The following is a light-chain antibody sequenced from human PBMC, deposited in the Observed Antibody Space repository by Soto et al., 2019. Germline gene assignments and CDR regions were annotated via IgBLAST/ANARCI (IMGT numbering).Light chain of an antibody. J-gene: IGLJ1*01. V-gene: IGLV2-14*01. CDR1: SSVVGGYNY. CDR3: DSYSSGSSYV. CDR2: DVS. Sequence: QSALAQPASVLGSPGQSITISCTGTSSVVGGYNYVSWYQQHPGKAPKPMIYDVSYRPSGVSDRFSGSKSGNTASLTISGLQSEDEADYYCDSYSSGSSYVFVTGSKVTVL.